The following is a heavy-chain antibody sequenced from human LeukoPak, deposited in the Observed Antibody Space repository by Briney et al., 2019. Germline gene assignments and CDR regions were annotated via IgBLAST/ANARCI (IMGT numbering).Heavy chain of an antibody. V-gene: IGHV3-11*04. Sequence: PGGSLRLSCAASGFTFSDYYMSWIRQAPGKGLEWVSYISSSGSTIYYADSVKGRFTISRDNAKNSLYLQMNSLRAEDTAVYYCARDGRKGLYDFWSGYYFTYWGQGTLVTVSS. CDR2: ISSSGSTI. J-gene: IGHJ4*02. CDR1: GFTFSDYY. D-gene: IGHD3-3*01. CDR3: ARDGRKGLYDFWSGYYFTY.